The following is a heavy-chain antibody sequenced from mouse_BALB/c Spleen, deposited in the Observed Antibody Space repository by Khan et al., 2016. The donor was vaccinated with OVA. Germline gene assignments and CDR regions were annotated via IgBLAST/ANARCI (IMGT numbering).Heavy chain of an antibody. J-gene: IGHJ2*01. D-gene: IGHD1-2*01. Sequence: EVQLQESGPGLVKPSQSLYLTCTVTGYSITSGYGWNWIRQFPGNNLEWMGYISYSGSTNYNPSLKSRLSITRDTSKNQFFLQLNSVTTEDTATYYCARTARIKYWGQGTTLTVSS. CDR1: GYSITSGYG. V-gene: IGHV3-2*02. CDR3: ARTARIKY. CDR2: ISYSGST.